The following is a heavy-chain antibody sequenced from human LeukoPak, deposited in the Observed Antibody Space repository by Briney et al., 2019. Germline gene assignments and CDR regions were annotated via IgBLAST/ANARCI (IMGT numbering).Heavy chain of an antibody. CDR2: IYSSGTT. CDR3: ASSSGPNWFDP. CDR1: GGSIISGSYF. D-gene: IGHD6-19*01. Sequence: ETSETLSLTCTVSGGSIISGSYFWSWIRQPAGKGLEWIGRIYSSGTTNYNPSLKSRVTISLDTSKNQFSLKLSSVNAADTAMYYCASSSGPNWFDPWGQGTLDTVSS. V-gene: IGHV4-61*02. J-gene: IGHJ5*02.